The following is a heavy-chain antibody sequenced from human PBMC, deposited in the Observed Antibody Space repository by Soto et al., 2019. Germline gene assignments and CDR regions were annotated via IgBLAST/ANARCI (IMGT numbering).Heavy chain of an antibody. D-gene: IGHD3-16*01. CDR3: ARSYYLADAFDV. CDR2: ISAFNGNT. Sequence: XSVKVSCKASGFRFSDYGFNWLRQAPGQGLEWMGWISAFNGNTETAQGLQDRVTMTTDSSTTTAHMDLTNLTTDDTAIYYCARSYYLADAFDVWGQGTMVTVSS. CDR1: GFRFSDYG. J-gene: IGHJ3*01. V-gene: IGHV1-18*01.